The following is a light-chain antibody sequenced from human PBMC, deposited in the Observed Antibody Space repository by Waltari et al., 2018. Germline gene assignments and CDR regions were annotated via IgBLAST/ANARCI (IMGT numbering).Light chain of an antibody. V-gene: IGLV1-40*01. CDR3: QSYDTSLKGYV. CDR1: SSNIGAGYD. Sequence: QSVLTQPPSVSGAPGQRVTISCTGSSSNIGAGYDVHWYQQLPGTAPRLLIYANTNRPSGLPDRFSGSKSGTSVSLAITGLLPEDEADYYCQSYDTSLKGYVFGSGTKVTVL. J-gene: IGLJ1*01. CDR2: ANT.